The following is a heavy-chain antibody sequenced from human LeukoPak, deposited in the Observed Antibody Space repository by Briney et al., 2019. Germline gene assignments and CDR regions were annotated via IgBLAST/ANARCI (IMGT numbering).Heavy chain of an antibody. Sequence: SVKLSCKASGATFTSYAISWVRQAPGQGLGWRGGIIPIFGTANYAQKFQGRVTITADDSTSTAYMELSSLRSEDTAVYYCARALSRWIQLWSDAFDIWGQGKMATVSS. CDR1: GATFTSYA. J-gene: IGHJ3*02. CDR2: IIPIFGTA. D-gene: IGHD5-18*01. V-gene: IGHV1-69*01. CDR3: ARALSRWIQLWSDAFDI.